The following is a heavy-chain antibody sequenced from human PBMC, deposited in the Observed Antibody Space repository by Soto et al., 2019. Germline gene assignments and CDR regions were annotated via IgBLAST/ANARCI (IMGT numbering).Heavy chain of an antibody. CDR3: ARDQGVAAAGITWFDP. J-gene: IGHJ5*02. D-gene: IGHD6-13*01. Sequence: WETLSLTCAVYGESFSGYNWSWIRQPPGRGLEWIGEINHSGSSNYNPSLKSRVTISVDTFKNQFSLRLMSLTAADKAVYYCARDQGVAAAGITWFDPWGQGSLVTVSS. CDR1: GESFSGYN. CDR2: INHSGSS. V-gene: IGHV4-34*01.